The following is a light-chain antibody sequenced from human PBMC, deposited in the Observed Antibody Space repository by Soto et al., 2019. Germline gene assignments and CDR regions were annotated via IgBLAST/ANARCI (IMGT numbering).Light chain of an antibody. J-gene: IGKJ4*01. Sequence: EIVLTKSPATLSLSPGERATLSCRASQSVSSCLAWYQQKPVQAPRLLIYDASNRATGIPARFSGSGSGTDFTLTISSLEPEDFAVYYCQQSSNWPLTFGGGTKVEI. CDR2: DAS. CDR3: QQSSNWPLT. CDR1: QSVSSC. V-gene: IGKV3-11*01.